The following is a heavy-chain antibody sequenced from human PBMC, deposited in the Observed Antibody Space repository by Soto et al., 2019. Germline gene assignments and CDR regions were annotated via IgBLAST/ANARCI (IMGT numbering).Heavy chain of an antibody. J-gene: IGHJ4*02. CDR3: ARGYGGNSDNFSY. CDR1: GGSISSSNW. CDR2: IYHSGST. V-gene: IGHV4-4*02. D-gene: IGHD4-17*01. Sequence: SETLSLTCAVSGGSISSSNWWSWVRQPPGKGLEWIGEIYHSGSTNYNPSLKSRVTISVDKSKNQFSLKLSSVTAADTAVYYFARGYGGNSDNFSYWSRGTLVTVS.